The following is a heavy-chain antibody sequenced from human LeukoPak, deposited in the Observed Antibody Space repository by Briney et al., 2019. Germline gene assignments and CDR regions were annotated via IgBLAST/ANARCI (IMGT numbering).Heavy chain of an antibody. CDR2: ISGSGGST. CDR3: AYRKLYSSSWMGAFDI. Sequence: GGSLRLSCAASGFTFSSYSMSWVRQAPGKGLEWVSAISGSGGSTYYADSVKGRFTISRDNSKNTLYLQMNSLRAEDTAVYYCAYRKLYSSSWMGAFDIWGQGTMVTVSS. V-gene: IGHV3-23*01. D-gene: IGHD6-13*01. J-gene: IGHJ3*02. CDR1: GFTFSSYS.